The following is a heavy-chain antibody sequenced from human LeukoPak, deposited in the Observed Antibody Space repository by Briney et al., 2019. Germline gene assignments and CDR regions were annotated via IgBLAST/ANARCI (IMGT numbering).Heavy chain of an antibody. CDR1: GGSISSYY. D-gene: IGHD5-12*01. CDR2: IYYSGST. Sequence: SETLSLTCTVSGGSISSYYWSWIRQPPGKGLEWIGYIYYSGSTNYNPSLKSRVTISVDTSKNQFSLKLSSVTAADTAVYYCARAYSGRDDAFDIWGQGTMVTVSS. J-gene: IGHJ3*02. V-gene: IGHV4-59*01. CDR3: ARAYSGRDDAFDI.